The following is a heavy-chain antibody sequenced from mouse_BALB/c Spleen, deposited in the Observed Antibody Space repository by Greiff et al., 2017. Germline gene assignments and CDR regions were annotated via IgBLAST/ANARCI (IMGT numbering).Heavy chain of an antibody. CDR2: ISTYYGNT. CDR3: ALGRVFDY. Sequence: VQLQQSGPELVRPGVSVKISCKGSGYTFTDYAMHWVKQSHAKSLEWIGVISTYYGNTNYNQKFKGKATMTVDKSSSTAYMELARLTSEDSAIYYCALGRVFDYWGQGTTLTVSS. V-gene: IGHV1-67*01. CDR1: GYTFTDYA. J-gene: IGHJ2*01. D-gene: IGHD4-1*01.